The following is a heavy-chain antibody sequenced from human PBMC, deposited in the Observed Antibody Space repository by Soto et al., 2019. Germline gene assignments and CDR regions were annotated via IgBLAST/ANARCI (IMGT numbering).Heavy chain of an antibody. CDR2: ISPSDTST. Sequence: VASVKVSCKASGYIFTRDYMNWVRQAPGQGLEWMGMISPSDTSTSYAQKFQGRVTMTRDTSTRTVYMELSRLRSEDTAVYYCAREGLESGDDAFDIWGQGTMVTV. CDR1: GYIFTRDY. V-gene: IGHV1-46*01. D-gene: IGHD3-10*01. J-gene: IGHJ3*02. CDR3: AREGLESGDDAFDI.